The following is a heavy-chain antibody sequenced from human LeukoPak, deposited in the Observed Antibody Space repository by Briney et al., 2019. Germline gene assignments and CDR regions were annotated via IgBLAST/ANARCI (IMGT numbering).Heavy chain of an antibody. V-gene: IGHV3-74*01. D-gene: IGHD4-17*01. Sequence: GKSLRLSCAASGFTFSSYWMHWVRQAPGKGLVWVSRINSDGSSTSYADSVKGRFTISRDNAKNTLYLQMNSLRAEDTAVYYCARDGGLYGDHDPFFDYWGQGTLVTVSS. CDR3: ARDGGLYGDHDPFFDY. CDR2: INSDGSST. CDR1: GFTFSSYW. J-gene: IGHJ4*02.